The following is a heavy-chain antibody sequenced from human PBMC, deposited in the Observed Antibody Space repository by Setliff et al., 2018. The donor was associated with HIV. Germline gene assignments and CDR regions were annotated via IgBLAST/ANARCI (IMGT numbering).Heavy chain of an antibody. J-gene: IGHJ6*03. V-gene: IGHV4-4*02. CDR2: IYHSGST. CDR1: GDSISSSNW. CDR3: ARQSGHRYGTYYYFKYVDV. D-gene: IGHD5-18*01. Sequence: PSETLSLTCAVSGDSISSSNWWNWVRQPPGKGLEWIGEIYHSGSTNYNPSLKSRVTISVDKSKNQFSLKLTSVTAADPAVYYCARQSGHRYGTYYYFKYVDVWGKGTTVTVSS.